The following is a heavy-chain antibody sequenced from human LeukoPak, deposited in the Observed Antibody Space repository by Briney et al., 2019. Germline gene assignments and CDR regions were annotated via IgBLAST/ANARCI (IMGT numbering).Heavy chain of an antibody. J-gene: IGHJ6*02. CDR3: AREHSSSWSSYYYGMDV. V-gene: IGHV3-74*01. D-gene: IGHD6-13*01. CDR1: GSTFSSYW. CDR2: INSDGSST. Sequence: GGSLRLSCAASGSTFSSYWMHWVRQAPGKGLVWVSRINSDGSSTSYADSVKGRFTISRDNAKNTLYLQMNSLRAEDTAVYYCAREHSSSWSSYYYGMDVWGQGTTVTVSS.